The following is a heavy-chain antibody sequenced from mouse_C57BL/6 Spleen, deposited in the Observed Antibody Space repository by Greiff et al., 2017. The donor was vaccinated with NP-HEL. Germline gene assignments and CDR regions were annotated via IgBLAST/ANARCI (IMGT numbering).Heavy chain of an antibody. Sequence: QVQLQQSGAELVKPGASVKMSCKASGYTFTSYWITWVKQRPGQGLEWIGDIYPGSGSTNYNEKFKSKATLTVDTSSSTAYMQLSSLTSEDSAVYDYSRIYYYGSSTLDYWGQGTTLTVSS. J-gene: IGHJ2*01. CDR2: IYPGSGST. CDR1: GYTFTSYW. D-gene: IGHD1-1*01. V-gene: IGHV1-55*01. CDR3: SRIYYYGSSTLDY.